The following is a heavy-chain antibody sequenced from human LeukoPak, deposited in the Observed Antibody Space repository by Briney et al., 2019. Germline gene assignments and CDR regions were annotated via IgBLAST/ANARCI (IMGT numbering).Heavy chain of an antibody. CDR1: GFTFSDYN. D-gene: IGHD1-7*01. Sequence: GGSLRLSCAASGFTFSDYNVKWVRQPPGKGLEWVSYISSSSSTIHYADSVKGRFTISRDNAKNSLYLQMNSLRAEDTAVYYCARWGIRGTAHQLDYWGQGTLVTVSS. J-gene: IGHJ4*02. CDR2: ISSSSSTI. V-gene: IGHV3-48*01. CDR3: ARWGIRGTAHQLDY.